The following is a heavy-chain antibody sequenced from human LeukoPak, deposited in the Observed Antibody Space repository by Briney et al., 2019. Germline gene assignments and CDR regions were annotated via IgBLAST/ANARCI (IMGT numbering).Heavy chain of an antibody. V-gene: IGHV3-33*01. CDR3: AREGFVVAAAGHVGYFQH. Sequence: PGGSLRLSCAASVFTFNNYGMHWVRQAPGKGLEWVAVIWYDVSDKYSADSVKGRFTISRDNSKNSLYLQMNSLRAEDTAVYYCAREGFVVAAAGHVGYFQHWGQGTLVTVSS. CDR2: IWYDVSDK. J-gene: IGHJ1*01. D-gene: IGHD6-13*01. CDR1: VFTFNNYG.